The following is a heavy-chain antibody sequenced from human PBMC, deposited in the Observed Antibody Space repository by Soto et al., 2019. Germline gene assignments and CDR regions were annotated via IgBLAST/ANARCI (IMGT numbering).Heavy chain of an antibody. Sequence: SETLSLTCTVSGGSVSSGDYYWSWIRQPPGKGLEWIGYIYYSGSTYYNPSLKSRVTISVDTSKNQFSLKLSSVTAADTAVYYCAGTTWIAAADPWGQGTLVTVSS. CDR3: AGTTWIAAADP. CDR2: IYYSGST. V-gene: IGHV4-30-4*01. J-gene: IGHJ5*02. CDR1: GGSVSSGDYY. D-gene: IGHD6-13*01.